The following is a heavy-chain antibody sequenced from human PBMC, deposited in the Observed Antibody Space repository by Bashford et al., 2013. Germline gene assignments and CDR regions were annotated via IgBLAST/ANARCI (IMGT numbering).Heavy chain of an antibody. CDR2: INPNSGGT. J-gene: IGHJ4*02. Sequence: ASVKVSCKASGYTFTGYYMHWVRQAPGQGLEWMGWINPNSGGTNYAQKFQGRVTMTRDTSISTAYMELSRLRSDDTAVYYCARERGYYYDSSGYGFDYWGQGTLVTVSS. CDR3: ARERGYYYDSSGYGFDY. D-gene: IGHD3-22*01. V-gene: IGHV1-2*02. CDR1: GYTFTGYY.